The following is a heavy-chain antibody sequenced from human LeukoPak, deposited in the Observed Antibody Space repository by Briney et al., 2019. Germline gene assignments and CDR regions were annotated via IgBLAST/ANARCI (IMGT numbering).Heavy chain of an antibody. D-gene: IGHD3-3*01. Sequence: GASVKVSCKASGYTFTSYDINWVRQATGQGLEWMGWMNPNSGNTGYAQKFQGRVTMTRNTSISTAYMELSSLRSEDTAVYYCARGRGNTIFGVVIKIARYNWFDPWGQGTLVTVSS. V-gene: IGHV1-8*01. J-gene: IGHJ5*02. CDR3: ARGRGNTIFGVVIKIARYNWFDP. CDR1: GYTFTSYD. CDR2: MNPNSGNT.